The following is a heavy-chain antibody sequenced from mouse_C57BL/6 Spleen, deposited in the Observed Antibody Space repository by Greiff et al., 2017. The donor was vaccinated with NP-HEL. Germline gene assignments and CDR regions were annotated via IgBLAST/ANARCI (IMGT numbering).Heavy chain of an antibody. D-gene: IGHD4-1*01. CDR3: ARDRTGSWFAY. J-gene: IGHJ3*01. CDR2: ISDGGSYT. Sequence: EVKLEESGGGLVKPGGSLKLSCAASGFTFSSYAMSWVRQTPEKRLEWVATISDGGSYTYYPDNVKGRFTISRDNAKNNLYLQMSHLKSEDTAMYYCARDRTGSWFAYWGQGTLVTVSA. CDR1: GFTFSSYA. V-gene: IGHV5-4*01.